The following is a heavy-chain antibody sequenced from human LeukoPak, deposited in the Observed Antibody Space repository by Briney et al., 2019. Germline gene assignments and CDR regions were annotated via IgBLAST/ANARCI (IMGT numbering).Heavy chain of an antibody. V-gene: IGHV4-34*01. J-gene: IGHJ2*01. CDR1: GGSFSGYY. D-gene: IGHD3-22*01. CDR2: INHSGST. CDR3: ASYYYDSSGYYRPYWYFDL. Sequence: PSETLSLTCAVYGGSFSGYYWSWIRQPPGKGLEWIGEINHSGSTNYKPSLKSRVTISVDTSKNQFSLKLSSVTAADTAVYYCASYYYDSSGYYRPYWYFDLWGRGILVTVSS.